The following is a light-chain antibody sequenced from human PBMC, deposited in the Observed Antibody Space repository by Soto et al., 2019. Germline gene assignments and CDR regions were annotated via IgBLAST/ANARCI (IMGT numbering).Light chain of an antibody. V-gene: IGLV3-21*04. J-gene: IGLJ2*01. CDR2: SDS. CDR3: QVWDGSTDAV. CDR1: NIGNLD. Sequence: SYELTQPPSVSAAPGKTATITCGGTNIGNLDVHWYQQKPGQAPVLVIFSDSDRPSGIPDRFSGSNSGNTATLTISRVDAGDEANYYWQVWDGSTDAVFGGGTKVTVL.